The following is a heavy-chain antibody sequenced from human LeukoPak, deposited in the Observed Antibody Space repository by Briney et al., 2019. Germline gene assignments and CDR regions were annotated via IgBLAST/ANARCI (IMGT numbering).Heavy chain of an antibody. J-gene: IGHJ4*02. CDR3: ASETHYGDSL. CDR2: IYTSGST. CDR1: GSISSYY. D-gene: IGHD4-17*01. V-gene: IGHV4-4*07. Sequence: SETLSLTCTLSGSISSYYWSWIRQPAGKGLEWIGRIYTSGSTNYNPSLKSRVTMSVDTSKNQFSLKLSSVTAADTAVYYCASETHYGDSLWGQGTLVTVSS.